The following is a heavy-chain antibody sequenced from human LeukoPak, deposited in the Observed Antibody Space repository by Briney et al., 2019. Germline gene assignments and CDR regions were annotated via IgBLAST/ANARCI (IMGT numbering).Heavy chain of an antibody. J-gene: IGHJ4*02. D-gene: IGHD3-10*01. CDR1: GGSLTSYY. CDR2: IYPGGSS. V-gene: IGHV4-4*09. CDR3: VRHRNAYGPFDS. Sequence: SETLSLTCIVSGGSLTSYYWSWIRQPPGEGLEWIGYIYPGGSSIFNPSPKTRLTILVDTSRNQISLKLRSVTAADTAVYSCVRHRNAYGPFDSWGQGTLVTVSS.